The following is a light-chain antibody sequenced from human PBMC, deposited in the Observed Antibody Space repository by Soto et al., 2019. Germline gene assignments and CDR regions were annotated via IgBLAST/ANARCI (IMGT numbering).Light chain of an antibody. CDR2: DAS. CDR3: QQRNGWPRT. Sequence: EIVLTQSPATLSLSPGDRATLFCRASQSVGGYLGWYQQRPGQAPRLLIYDASNRVPGVPDRFSASGSGTDFTLTISSIEPEDFAVYYCQQRNGWPRTFGQGTKVEIK. J-gene: IGKJ1*01. CDR1: QSVGGY. V-gene: IGKV3-11*01.